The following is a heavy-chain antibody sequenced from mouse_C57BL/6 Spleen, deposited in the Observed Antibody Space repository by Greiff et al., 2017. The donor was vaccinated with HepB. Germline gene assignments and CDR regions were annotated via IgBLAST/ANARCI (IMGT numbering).Heavy chain of an antibody. CDR3: ACFTGDFDY. J-gene: IGHJ2*01. Sequence: QVQLKQPGAELVRPGSSVKLSCKASGYTFTSYWMHWVKQRPIQGLEWIGNIDPSDSETHYNQKFKDKATLTVDKSSSTAYMQLSSLTSEDSAVFYCACFTGDFDYWGQGTTLAVSS. V-gene: IGHV1-52*01. D-gene: IGHD4-1*01. CDR1: GYTFTSYW. CDR2: IDPSDSET.